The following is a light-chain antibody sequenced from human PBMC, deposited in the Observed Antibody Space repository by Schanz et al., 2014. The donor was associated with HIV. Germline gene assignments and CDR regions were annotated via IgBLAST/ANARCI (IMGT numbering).Light chain of an antibody. CDR1: SSNIGAGYD. CDR2: DNN. V-gene: IGLV1-51*01. CDR3: GTWDSSLSAFV. J-gene: IGLJ1*01. Sequence: QSVLTQPPSVSGAPGQRITISCTGSSSNIGAGYDVHWYQQVPGTAPKLLIYDNNKRPSGIPDRFSGSKSGTSATLGITGLQTGDEADYYCGTWDSSLSAFVFGAGTKLTVL.